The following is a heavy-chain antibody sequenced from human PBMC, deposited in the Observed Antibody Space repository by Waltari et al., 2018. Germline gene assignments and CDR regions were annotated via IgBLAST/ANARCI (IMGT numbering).Heavy chain of an antibody. D-gene: IGHD3-10*01. CDR3: VSGSGRTFDY. CDR2: LYWDDTQ. J-gene: IGHJ4*02. V-gene: IGHV2-5*05. Sequence: QITLKESGPTLVRPTQTLTLTCTFPGFSLNPHGLGVGWVRQPPGKALEWLALLYWDDTQRYGPTLKSGLTITKDTSMNQVVLTMTNMDPVDTATYYCVSGSGRTFDYWGQGILVTVSS. CDR1: GFSLNPHGLG.